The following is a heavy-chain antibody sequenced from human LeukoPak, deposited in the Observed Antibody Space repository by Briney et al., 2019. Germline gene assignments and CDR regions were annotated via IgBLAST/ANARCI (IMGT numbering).Heavy chain of an antibody. CDR1: GFTFDDYG. V-gene: IGHV3-20*01. Sequence: PGGSLRLSCAASGFTFDDYGMSWVRQAPGKGLEWVSGINWNGGSTGYADSVKGRFTISRDNAKNSLYLKMNSLRAEDTALYHCARDGGYGSGSYYRYYYYYMDVWGKGTTVTISS. D-gene: IGHD3-10*01. CDR3: ARDGGYGSGSYYRYYYYYMDV. J-gene: IGHJ6*03. CDR2: INWNGGST.